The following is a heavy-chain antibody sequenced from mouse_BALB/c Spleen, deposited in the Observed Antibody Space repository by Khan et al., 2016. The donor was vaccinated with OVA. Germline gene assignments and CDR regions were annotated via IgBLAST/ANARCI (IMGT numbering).Heavy chain of an antibody. CDR2: IWRGGST. D-gene: IGHD1-1*02. CDR1: GCSLTSYG. CDR3: AKNLVYSMDY. J-gene: IGHJ4*01. Sequence: VELVESGPGLVQPSQSLSITCTVSGCSLTSYGVHWVRQSPGKGLEWLGVIWRGGSTDYNASFMSRLSITKDNSKSQVFFKMNSLQADDTAIYYCAKNLVYSMDYWGQGTSVTVSS. V-gene: IGHV2-5*01.